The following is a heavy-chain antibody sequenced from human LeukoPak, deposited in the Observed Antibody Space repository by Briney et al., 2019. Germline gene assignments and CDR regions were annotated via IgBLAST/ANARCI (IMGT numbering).Heavy chain of an antibody. Sequence: GGSLRLSCAASGFTFSRHWMDWVRQAPGKGLEWVANIKQDGSEKYYVDSVKGRFTISRDNAKNSLYLQMNSLRAEDTAVYYCAREHTVTGAFDIWGQGTMVTVSS. CDR2: IKQDGSEK. J-gene: IGHJ3*02. CDR3: AREHTVTGAFDI. CDR1: GFTFSRHW. V-gene: IGHV3-7*01. D-gene: IGHD4-11*01.